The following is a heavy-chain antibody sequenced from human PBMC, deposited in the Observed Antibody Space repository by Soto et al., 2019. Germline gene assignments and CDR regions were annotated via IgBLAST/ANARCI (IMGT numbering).Heavy chain of an antibody. Sequence: QLQLQESGPGLVKPSETLSLTCTVSGVSISTSSHYWGWIRQSPGKGLQWLGNIYYSGSTYYTPSLKSRLTISVDTSNNQFSLKLSSVTAADTAVYFCARIAAADRYVYYGMDVWGQGTTVTVSS. D-gene: IGHD6-25*01. J-gene: IGHJ6*02. CDR2: IYYSGST. CDR3: ARIAAADRYVYYGMDV. V-gene: IGHV4-39*01. CDR1: GVSISTSSHY.